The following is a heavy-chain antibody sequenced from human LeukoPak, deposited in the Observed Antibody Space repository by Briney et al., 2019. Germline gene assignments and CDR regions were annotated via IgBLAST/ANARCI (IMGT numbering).Heavy chain of an antibody. CDR1: GGSFSGYY. D-gene: IGHD2-2*01. V-gene: IGHV4-34*01. CDR3: ARVRYCSSTSCPWGANWFDP. CDR2: INHSGST. Sequence: PSETLSLTCAVYGGSFSGYYWSWIRQPPGKGLEWIGEINHSGSTNYNPSLKSRVTISVDTSKNQFSLKLSSVIAADTAVYYCARVRYCSSTSCPWGANWFDPWGQGTLVTVSS. J-gene: IGHJ5*02.